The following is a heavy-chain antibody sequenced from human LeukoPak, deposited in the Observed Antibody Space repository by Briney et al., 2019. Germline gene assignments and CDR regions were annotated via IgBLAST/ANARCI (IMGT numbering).Heavy chain of an antibody. J-gene: IGHJ4*02. Sequence: PSETLSLTCTVSGGSISSSSYYWGWIRQPPGKGLEWIGSIYYSGSTYYNPSLKSRVTISVDTSKNQFSLKLSSVTAADTAVYYCARWDWGSYHSGFDYWGQGTLVTVSS. CDR2: IYYSGST. CDR1: GGSISSSSYY. CDR3: ARWDWGSYHSGFDY. V-gene: IGHV4-39*07. D-gene: IGHD3-16*02.